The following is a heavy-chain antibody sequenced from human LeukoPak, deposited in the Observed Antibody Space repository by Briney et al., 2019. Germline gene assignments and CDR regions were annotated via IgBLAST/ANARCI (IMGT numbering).Heavy chain of an antibody. CDR2: LNWNGGTT. D-gene: IGHD3-10*01. J-gene: IGHJ4*02. CDR3: ATHSYYYGSGSYPHYLDY. CDR1: GFTFDDNG. V-gene: IGHV3-20*04. Sequence: PGGSLRLSCAASGFTFDDNGMSWVRQAPGKGLEWVSGLNWNGGTTGYADSVKGRFTISRDNAKNFLYLQMNSLRAEDTALYYCATHSYYYGSGSYPHYLDYRGQGTLVTVSS.